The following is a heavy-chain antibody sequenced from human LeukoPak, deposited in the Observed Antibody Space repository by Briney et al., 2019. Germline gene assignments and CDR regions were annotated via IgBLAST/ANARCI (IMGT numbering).Heavy chain of an antibody. J-gene: IGHJ4*02. V-gene: IGHV4-30-4*08. Sequence: PSQTLSLTCTLSGGSISSGDYYWSWIRQPPGKGLEWIGYIYYSGNTYYNPSLKSRVTISVDTSKNQFSLKLSSVTAADTAVYYCARVGRSAYFDYWGQGTLVTVSS. D-gene: IGHD2-15*01. CDR1: GGSISSGDYY. CDR2: IYYSGNT. CDR3: ARVGRSAYFDY.